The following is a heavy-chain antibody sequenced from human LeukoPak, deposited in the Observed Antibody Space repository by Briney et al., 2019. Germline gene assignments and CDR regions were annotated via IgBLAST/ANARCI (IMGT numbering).Heavy chain of an antibody. D-gene: IGHD7-27*01. V-gene: IGHV3-21*01. CDR2: ISSSSSYI. CDR3: AREGPLTGDAFDI. Sequence: GGSLRLSCAASGFTFSSYSMNWVRQAPGKGLEWVSSISSSSSYIYSADSVKGRFTISRDNAKNSLYLQMNSLRAEDTVVYYCAREGPLTGDAFDIWGQGTMVTVSS. J-gene: IGHJ3*02. CDR1: GFTFSSYS.